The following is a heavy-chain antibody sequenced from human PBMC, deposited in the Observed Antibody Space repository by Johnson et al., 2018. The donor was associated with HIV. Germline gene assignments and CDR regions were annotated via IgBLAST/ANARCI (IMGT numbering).Heavy chain of an antibody. CDR2: IYGGGSGGST. V-gene: IGHV3-53*01. CDR1: GFTVSSNY. CDR3: AKGPQGIATPDAFDI. Sequence: VQLVESGGGLIQPGGSLRLSCAASGFTVSSNYMSWVRQAPGKGLEWVSVIYGGGSGGSTYYTVSVKGRFTISRDNSKNTLYLQMDRLRAEDTAVYYCAKGPQGIATPDAFDIWGQGTMVTVSS. J-gene: IGHJ3*02. D-gene: IGHD2-21*01.